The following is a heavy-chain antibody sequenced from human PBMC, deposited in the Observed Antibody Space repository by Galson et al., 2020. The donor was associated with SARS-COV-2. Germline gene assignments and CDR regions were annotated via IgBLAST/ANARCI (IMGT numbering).Heavy chain of an antibody. V-gene: IGHV3-13*01. J-gene: IGHJ3*02. Sequence: GGSLRLSCAASGFTFSDYDMHWVRQASGKSLEWVSLAGSVGDTYYLGSVKGRFIISRDNAKSSLYLQMNSLTAGDTAIYCCTRGQVGNAFDIWGQGTLVTVSS. D-gene: IGHD1-26*01. CDR2: AGSVGDT. CDR3: TRGQVGNAFDI. CDR1: GFTFSDYD.